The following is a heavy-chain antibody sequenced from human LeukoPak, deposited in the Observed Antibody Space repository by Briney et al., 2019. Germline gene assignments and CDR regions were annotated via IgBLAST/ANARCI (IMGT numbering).Heavy chain of an antibody. V-gene: IGHV3-9*01. D-gene: IGHD6-13*01. J-gene: IGHJ5*02. Sequence: GGSLRLSCATSGCTFDDYAMHGGRQAPGRGREWVSGISWIGGAIGYADSGKGRFTISRDTAKSSLYLQMNSLRPEDTALYYCAKGKQLVLNWFDPWGQGTLVTVSS. CDR2: ISWIGGAI. CDR3: AKGKQLVLNWFDP. CDR1: GCTFDDYA.